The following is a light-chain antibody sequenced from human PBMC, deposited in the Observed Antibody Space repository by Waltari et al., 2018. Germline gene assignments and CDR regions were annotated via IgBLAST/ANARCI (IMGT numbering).Light chain of an antibody. J-gene: IGKJ2*03. CDR3: QQYNDWYS. V-gene: IGKV3-15*01. CDR2: DAS. CDR1: QTVSSN. Sequence: EKVMTQSPATLSVSPGEVVTLSCRASQTVSSNVAWYQHRPGQASRLLIYDASARASGIPARFSGSWYGTEFTLTISGLQSEDCALYYCQQYNDWYSFGQGTKLEIK.